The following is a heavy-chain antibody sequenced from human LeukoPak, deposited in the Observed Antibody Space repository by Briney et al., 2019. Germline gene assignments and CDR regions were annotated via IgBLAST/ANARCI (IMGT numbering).Heavy chain of an antibody. J-gene: IGHJ4*02. CDR2: ISDSGRRK. Sequence: GGSMRLSCEASGFTFGKYAMSWVRQAPGKGLEWVAGISDSGRRKYYAESVKGRFTISRDIPKDTLYLQMNSLRAEDTAVYYCARRDTAMGWGQGTLVAVSS. CDR1: GFTFGKYA. CDR3: ARRDTAMG. V-gene: IGHV3-23*01. D-gene: IGHD5-18*01.